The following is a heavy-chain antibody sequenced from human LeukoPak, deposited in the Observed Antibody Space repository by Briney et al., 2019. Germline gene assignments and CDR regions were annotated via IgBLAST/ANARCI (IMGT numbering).Heavy chain of an antibody. Sequence: SETLSLTCAVYGGSFSGYYWSWIRQPPGKGLEWIGEINHSGSTNYNPSLKSRVTISVDTSKNQFSLKLSSVTAADTAVYYCARASMVRGVMIYYFDYWGQGTLVTVSS. J-gene: IGHJ4*02. V-gene: IGHV4-34*01. CDR3: ARASMVRGVMIYYFDY. CDR1: GGSFSGYY. CDR2: INHSGST. D-gene: IGHD3-10*01.